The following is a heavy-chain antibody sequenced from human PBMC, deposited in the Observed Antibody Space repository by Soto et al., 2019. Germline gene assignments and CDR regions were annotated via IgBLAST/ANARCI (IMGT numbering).Heavy chain of an antibody. V-gene: IGHV1-69*01. D-gene: IGHD3-16*01. CDR1: GGSFSSYT. CDR2: IMPVFGTP. J-gene: IGHJ3*02. Sequence: QVLLVQSGAVVKKPGSSVKVSCKAAGGSFSSYTVSWVRQAPGQGLDYMGGIMPVFGTPTYTEKFQGRITITADESTGTAYMELTSLKSDDTAVYYCARGVTANYMGGDAFAIWGQGTMVTVSS. CDR3: ARGVTANYMGGDAFAI.